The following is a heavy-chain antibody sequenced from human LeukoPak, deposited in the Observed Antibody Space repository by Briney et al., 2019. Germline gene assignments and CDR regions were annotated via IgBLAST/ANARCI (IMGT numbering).Heavy chain of an antibody. CDR1: GAALSTRDYF. D-gene: IGHD6-6*01. J-gene: IGHJ4*02. CDR3: VRVKSGRPDY. V-gene: IGHV4-39*02. CDR2: IYYSGTST. Sequence: PSETLSLTCTVSGAALSTRDYFWGWIRQSPGQGLEWIGNIYYSGTSTYYNPSLQSRVTTSLDTSKNQFSLKLNSVTAADTAVYFCVRVKSGRPDYWGQGTLVTVS.